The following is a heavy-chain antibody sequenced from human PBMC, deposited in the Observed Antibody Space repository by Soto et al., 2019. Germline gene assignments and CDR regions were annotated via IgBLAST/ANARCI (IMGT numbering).Heavy chain of an antibody. CDR3: ARDGIAVAGTDYYYYMDV. CDR1: GYTFTSYG. J-gene: IGHJ6*03. V-gene: IGHV1-18*01. Sequence: ASVKVSCKASGYTFTSYGISWVRQAPGQGLEWKGWISAYNGNTNYAQKLQGRVTMTTDTSTSTAYMELRSLRSDDTAVYYCARDGIAVAGTDYYYYMDVWGKGTTVTVSS. CDR2: ISAYNGNT. D-gene: IGHD6-19*01.